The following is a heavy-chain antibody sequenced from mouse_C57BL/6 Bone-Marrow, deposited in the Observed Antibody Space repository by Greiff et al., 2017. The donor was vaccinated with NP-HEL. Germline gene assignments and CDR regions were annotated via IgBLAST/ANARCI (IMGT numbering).Heavy chain of an antibody. D-gene: IGHD1-1*01. Sequence: QVQLQQPGAELVKPGASVKLSCKASGYTFTSYWMHWVKQRPGQGLEWIGMIHPNSGSTNYHEKFKSKATLTVDKSSSTAYMQLSSLTSEDSAVYYCARSITTVVAKAYWGQGTLVTVSA. V-gene: IGHV1-64*01. CDR3: ARSITTVVAKAY. CDR2: IHPNSGST. J-gene: IGHJ3*01. CDR1: GYTFTSYW.